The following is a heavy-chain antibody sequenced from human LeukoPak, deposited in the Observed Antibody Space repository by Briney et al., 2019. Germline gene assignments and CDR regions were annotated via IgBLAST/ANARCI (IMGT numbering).Heavy chain of an antibody. CDR3: ARAGLSSSDYYYGMDV. CDR2: INPRGDAT. V-gene: IGHV1-46*01. D-gene: IGHD6-6*01. Sequence: ASVKASCKASGNTFIGYWIHWVRQAPGQGLEWMGAINPRGDATIGAQKLQGRVTTTTDTSTSTAYMELRSLRSDDTAVYYCARAGLSSSDYYYGMDVWGQGTTVTVSS. J-gene: IGHJ6*02. CDR1: GNTFIGYW.